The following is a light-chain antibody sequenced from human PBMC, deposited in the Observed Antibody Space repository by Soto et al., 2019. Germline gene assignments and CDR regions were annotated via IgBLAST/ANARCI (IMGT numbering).Light chain of an antibody. Sequence: DIQLTQYPSSLSASVGDRVTITCRASQSISSYLNWYQQKPGKAPKLLIYAAYSLQSGVPSRFRGSGSGTDFTFTISRLQPEDIATYYCQQYENLPTFGQGTRLEIK. CDR3: QQYENLPT. J-gene: IGKJ5*01. CDR2: AAY. CDR1: QSISSY. V-gene: IGKV1-33*01.